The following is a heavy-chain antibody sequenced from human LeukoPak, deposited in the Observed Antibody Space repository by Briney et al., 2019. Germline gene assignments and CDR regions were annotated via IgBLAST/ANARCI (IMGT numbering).Heavy chain of an antibody. CDR1: GYSFTSYW. V-gene: IGHV5-51*01. CDR3: ARHTARGKTTVTNGPRYGMDV. CDR2: IYPGDSDT. D-gene: IGHD4-11*01. J-gene: IGHJ6*02. Sequence: KPGESLKISCKGSGYSFTSYWIGWVRQMPGKGLEWMGIIYPGDSDTRYSPSFQGQVTISADKSISTAYLQWSSLKASDTAMYYCARHTARGKTTVTNGPRYGMDVWGQGTTVTVSS.